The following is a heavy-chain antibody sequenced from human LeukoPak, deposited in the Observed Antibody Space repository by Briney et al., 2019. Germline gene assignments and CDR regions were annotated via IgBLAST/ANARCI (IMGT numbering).Heavy chain of an antibody. Sequence: ASVKVSCKASGYTFTGYYMHWVRQAPGQGLEWMGWINPNSGGTNYAQKFQGRVTMTRDTSISTAYMELSRLRSDDTAVYYCARGLYSYDDYYYYMDVWGKGTTVTVSS. J-gene: IGHJ6*03. CDR1: GYTFTGYY. CDR2: INPNSGGT. D-gene: IGHD5-18*01. CDR3: ARGLYSYDDYYYYMDV. V-gene: IGHV1-2*02.